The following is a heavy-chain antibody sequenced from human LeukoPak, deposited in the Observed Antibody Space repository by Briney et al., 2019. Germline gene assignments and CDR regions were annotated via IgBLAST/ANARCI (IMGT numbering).Heavy chain of an antibody. CDR2: INAGNGNT. V-gene: IGHV1-3*01. J-gene: IGHJ4*02. Sequence: ASVKVSCKASGYTFTSYAMHWVRQAPGQRLEWMGWINAGNGNTKYSQKFQGRVTITRDTSASTAHMELSSLRSEDTAVYYCARSGGRLRGLDYWGQGTLVTVSS. CDR3: ARSGGRLRGLDY. CDR1: GYTFTSYA. D-gene: IGHD3-16*01.